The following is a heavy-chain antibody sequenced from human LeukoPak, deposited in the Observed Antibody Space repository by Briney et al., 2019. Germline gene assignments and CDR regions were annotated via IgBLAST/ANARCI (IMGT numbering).Heavy chain of an antibody. D-gene: IGHD5-12*01. CDR1: GFTFSSYG. CDR3: ARDGVAALDY. Sequence: GRSLRLSCAASGFTFSSYGMHWVRQAPGKGLEWVAVIWYDGSNKYYADSVKGRFTIFRDNSKNTLYLQMNSLRAEDTAVYYCARDGVAALDYWGQGTLVTVSS. J-gene: IGHJ4*02. V-gene: IGHV3-33*01. CDR2: IWYDGSNK.